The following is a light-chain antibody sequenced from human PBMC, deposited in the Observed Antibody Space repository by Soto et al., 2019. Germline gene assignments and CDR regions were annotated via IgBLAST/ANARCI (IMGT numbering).Light chain of an antibody. CDR1: SSNIGSNY. Sequence: QSVLTQPPAASGTRGQKVTISCSGSSSNIGSNYVFWYQQLPGTAPKLLIYTNNLRPSGVPDRFSGSKSGTSAALAISGLRSEDEADYYCAAWDDSLTGYVFGTGTKLTVL. CDR2: TNN. J-gene: IGLJ1*01. V-gene: IGLV1-47*02. CDR3: AAWDDSLTGYV.